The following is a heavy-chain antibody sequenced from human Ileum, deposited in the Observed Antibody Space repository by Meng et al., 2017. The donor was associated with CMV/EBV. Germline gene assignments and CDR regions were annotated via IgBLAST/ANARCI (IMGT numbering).Heavy chain of an antibody. Sequence: GESLKISCAGSGFSFSSYRMNWVRQAPGKGPEWVSSISSSSSYIYYADSVKGRFTISRDNAKNSLYLQMNSLRAEDTAVYYCATRPTNGDNYAPFDYWGQGTLVTVSS. CDR2: ISSSSSYI. J-gene: IGHJ4*02. V-gene: IGHV3-21*01. D-gene: IGHD4/OR15-4a*01. CDR3: ATRPTNGDNYAPFDY. CDR1: GFSFSSYR.